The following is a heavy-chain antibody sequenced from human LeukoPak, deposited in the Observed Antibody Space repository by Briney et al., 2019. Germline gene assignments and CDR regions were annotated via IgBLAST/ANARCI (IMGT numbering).Heavy chain of an antibody. CDR1: GFTFSSYW. Sequence: GGSLRLSCAASGFTFSSYWMNWARQAPGKGLEWASSISSSSSYIYYADSVKGRFTISRDNAKNSLYLQMNSLRAEDTAVYYCARVVVVPAANVCSGFDIWGQGTMVTVSS. D-gene: IGHD2-2*01. V-gene: IGHV3-21*01. J-gene: IGHJ3*02. CDR3: ARVVVVPAANVCSGFDI. CDR2: ISSSSSYI.